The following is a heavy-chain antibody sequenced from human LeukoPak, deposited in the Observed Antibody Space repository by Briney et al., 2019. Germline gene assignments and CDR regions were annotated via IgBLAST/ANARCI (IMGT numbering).Heavy chain of an antibody. J-gene: IGHJ4*02. Sequence: GASVKVSCKASGYTFTGYYMHWVRQAPGQGLEWMGWINPNSGGTNYAQKFQGRVTMTRDTSISTAYMELSGLRSDDTAVYYCARDGWFGELLNPHFDYWGQGTLVTVSS. CDR1: GYTFTGYY. V-gene: IGHV1-2*02. D-gene: IGHD3-10*01. CDR3: ARDGWFGELLNPHFDY. CDR2: INPNSGGT.